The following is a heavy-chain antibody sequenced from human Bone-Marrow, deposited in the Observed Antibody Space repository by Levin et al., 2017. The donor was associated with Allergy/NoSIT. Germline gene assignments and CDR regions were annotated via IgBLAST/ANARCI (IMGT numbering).Heavy chain of an antibody. CDR1: GFIFSSYA. CDR2: LSGSGTST. V-gene: IGHV3-23*01. J-gene: IGHJ3*01. CDR3: AKGPVFGPNDPFDV. Sequence: QSGGSLRLSCAASGFIFSSYAMTWVRQAPGKGLEWVSGLSGSGTSTFYLDSVRGRFTISRDNSKNTLYLQMNSLRAEDTAIYYCAKGPVFGPNDPFDVWGQGTMVTVSS. D-gene: IGHD3-10*02.